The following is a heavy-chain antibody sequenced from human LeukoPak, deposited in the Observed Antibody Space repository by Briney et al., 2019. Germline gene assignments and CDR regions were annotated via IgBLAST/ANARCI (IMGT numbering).Heavy chain of an antibody. J-gene: IGHJ4*02. CDR2: ISGSGVST. D-gene: IGHD2-2*01. CDR3: AKASSTHCFDY. CDR1: GFTFSNYA. V-gene: IGHV3-23*01. Sequence: GGSLRLSCAASGFTFSNYAMSWVRQAPGKGLEWVSAISGSGVSTYYADSVKGRFTISRDNSKNTLYLQMDSLRAEDTAVYYCAKASSTHCFDYWGQGTLVTVSS.